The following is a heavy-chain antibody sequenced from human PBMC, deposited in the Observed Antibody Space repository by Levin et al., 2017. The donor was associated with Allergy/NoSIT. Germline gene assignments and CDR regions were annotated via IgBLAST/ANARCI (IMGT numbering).Heavy chain of an antibody. Sequence: PGGSLRLSCAASGFTFDDYAMHWVRQAPGKGLEWVSGISWNSGSIGYADSVKGRFTISRDNAKNSLYLQMNSLRAEDTALYYCAKDTGFTIFGVGDAFDIWGQGTMVTVSS. CDR3: AKDTGFTIFGVGDAFDI. CDR2: ISWNSGSI. V-gene: IGHV3-9*01. D-gene: IGHD3-3*01. J-gene: IGHJ3*02. CDR1: GFTFDDYA.